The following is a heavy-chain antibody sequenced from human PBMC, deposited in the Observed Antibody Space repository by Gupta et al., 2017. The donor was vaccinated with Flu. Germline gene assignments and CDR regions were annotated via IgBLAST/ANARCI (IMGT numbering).Heavy chain of an antibody. CDR3: ARAEGVSYYGLDV. V-gene: IGHV4-31*03. CDR1: GGSINSGGYY. CDR2: IYYSGFT. Sequence: QVQLQEAGPGLARASQPLAPPCTVPGGSINSGGYYFCWVRQRPGKGLEWIGYIYYSGFTYYNPSLSSRLTISLDKSKNQFSLKLSPVTAADTAVYYCARAEGVSYYGLDVWGQGTTVSVSS. D-gene: IGHD3-16*01. J-gene: IGHJ6*02.